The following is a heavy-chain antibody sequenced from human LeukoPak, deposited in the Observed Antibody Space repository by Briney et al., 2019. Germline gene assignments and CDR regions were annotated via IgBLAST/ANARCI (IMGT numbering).Heavy chain of an antibody. D-gene: IGHD5-18*01. CDR1: GGSISSNY. CDR2: IYTSGST. V-gene: IGHV4-4*07. Sequence: SETLSLTCTVSGGSISSNYWSWTRQPAGKGLEWIGRIYTSGSTNYNPSLKGRVTMSVDTSKNQFSLKLSSVTAADTAVYYCARGGDSYYYYYGMDVWGQGTTVTVSS. J-gene: IGHJ6*02. CDR3: ARGGDSYYYYYGMDV.